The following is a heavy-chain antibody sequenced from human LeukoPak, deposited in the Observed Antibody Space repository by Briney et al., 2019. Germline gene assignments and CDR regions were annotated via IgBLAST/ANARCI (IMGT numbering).Heavy chain of an antibody. CDR3: VRDLGHSRHYFEY. D-gene: IGHD7-27*01. CDR2: ISQDGSET. CDR1: GFTFNSFF. J-gene: IGHJ4*02. Sequence: PGGSLRLSCAASGFTFNSFFLNWVRLTPGRELEWLACISQDGSETFYMDSVRGRFTISRDNTKNSLYLQMDSLGAEDTAVYFCVRDLGHSRHYFEYWGQGALVTVSS. V-gene: IGHV3-7*01.